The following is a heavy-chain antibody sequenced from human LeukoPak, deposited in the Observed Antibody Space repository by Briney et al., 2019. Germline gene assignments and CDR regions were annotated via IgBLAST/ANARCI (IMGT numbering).Heavy chain of an antibody. D-gene: IGHD1-14*01. CDR1: GFTFDNYA. CDR3: ARPGQTYYYYYMDV. Sequence: PGGSLRLSCTASGFTFDNYAMSWVRQAPGQGLEWVSAVSGTAKNTYYADSVKGRFTTSRDNSKNTLYLQMNSLRAEDTAVYYCARPGQTYYYYYMDVWGKGTTVTVSS. V-gene: IGHV3-23*01. J-gene: IGHJ6*03. CDR2: VSGTAKNT.